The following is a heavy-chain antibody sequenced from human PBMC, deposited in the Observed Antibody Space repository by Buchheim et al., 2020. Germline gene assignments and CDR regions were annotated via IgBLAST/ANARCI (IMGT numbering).Heavy chain of an antibody. CDR2: IWYDGSNK. CDR1: GFTFSSYG. J-gene: IGHJ6*02. V-gene: IGHV3-33*01. D-gene: IGHD3-10*01. Sequence: QVQLVESGGGVVQPGRSLRLSCAASGFTFSSYGMHWVRQAPGKGLEWVAVIWYDGSNKYYADSVKGLFTISRDYSKNTLYLPMNSLRAEDTAVYYCARDGHMVRGVITTNGMDVWGQGTT. CDR3: ARDGHMVRGVITTNGMDV.